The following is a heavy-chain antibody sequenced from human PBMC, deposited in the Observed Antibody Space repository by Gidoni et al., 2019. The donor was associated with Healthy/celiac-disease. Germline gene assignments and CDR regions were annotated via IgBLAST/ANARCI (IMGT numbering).Heavy chain of an antibody. D-gene: IGHD5-12*01. CDR1: GFTFSSYS. CDR3: ARVRGYSGYAVY. CDR2: ISSSSSYI. Sequence: EVQLVESGGGLVKPGGSLRLSCAASGFTFSSYSMNWVRQAPGKGLEWVSSISSSSSYIYYADSVKGRFTISRDNAKNSLYLQMNSLRAEDTAVYYCARVRGYSGYAVYWGQGTLVTVSS. J-gene: IGHJ4*02. V-gene: IGHV3-21*01.